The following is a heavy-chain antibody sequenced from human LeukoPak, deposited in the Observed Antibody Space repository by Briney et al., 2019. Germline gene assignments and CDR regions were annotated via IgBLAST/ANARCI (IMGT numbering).Heavy chain of an antibody. CDR3: ARDLNGKYYDFWSGPHLGYYYYMDV. CDR1: GFTFSSYA. J-gene: IGHJ6*03. V-gene: IGHV3-23*01. D-gene: IGHD3-3*01. CDR2: ISGSGGST. Sequence: TGGSLRLSCAASGFTFSSYAMSWVRQAPGKGLEWVSAISGSGGSTYYADSVKGRFTISRDNSKNSLYLQMNSLRAEDTAVYYCARDLNGKYYDFWSGPHLGYYYYMDVWGKGTTVTVSS.